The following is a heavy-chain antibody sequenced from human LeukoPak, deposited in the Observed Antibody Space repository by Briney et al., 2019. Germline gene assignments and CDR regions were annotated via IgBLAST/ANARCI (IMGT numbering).Heavy chain of an antibody. CDR1: GDSVSSNRAA. V-gene: IGHV6-1*01. CDR3: ARESIAAAGSPYNWFDP. D-gene: IGHD6-13*01. Sequence: SQTLSLTCAISGDSVSSNRAAWNWIRQSPSRGLEWLGRTYYRSKWYNDYAVSVKSRITINPDTSKNQFSLQLNSVTPEDTAVYYCARESIAAAGSPYNWFDPWGQGTLVTVSS. CDR2: TYYRSKWYN. J-gene: IGHJ5*02.